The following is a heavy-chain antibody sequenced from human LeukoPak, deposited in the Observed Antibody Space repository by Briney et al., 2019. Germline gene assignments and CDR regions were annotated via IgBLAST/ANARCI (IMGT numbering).Heavy chain of an antibody. Sequence: LRLSCVGAGFPFSDFHTSWIRQSPWKRRDCVSYITSGGGFKYYADSVKGRLSISRDDSKNSVFLQMNSLRVEDTAVYYCARVRPGSSGSYYRTSWGQGTLVTVSS. D-gene: IGHD3-22*01. V-gene: IGHV3-11*04. J-gene: IGHJ4*02. CDR2: ITSGGGFK. CDR3: ARVRPGSSGSYYRTS. CDR1: GFPFSDFH.